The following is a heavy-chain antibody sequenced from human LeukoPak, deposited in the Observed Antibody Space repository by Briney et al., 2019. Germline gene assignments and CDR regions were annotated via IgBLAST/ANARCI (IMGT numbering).Heavy chain of an antibody. CDR3: ATQGRSAIQGI. CDR2: ISRGGTTT. V-gene: IGHV3-48*03. D-gene: IGHD3-3*01. J-gene: IGHJ3*02. Sequence: PGGSLRLSCAASALTFSSFEMNRVRQAPGKGLEWVSYISRGGTTTYHADSVKGRFTISRDNAKNSLYLQMDSLRAEDTAVYYCATQGRSAIQGIWGQGTMVTVSS. CDR1: ALTFSSFE.